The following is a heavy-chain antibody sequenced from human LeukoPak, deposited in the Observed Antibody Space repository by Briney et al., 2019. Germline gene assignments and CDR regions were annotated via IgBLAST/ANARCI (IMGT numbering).Heavy chain of an antibody. Sequence: GGSLRLSCAASGFTFSSYEMNWVRQAPGKGLEWVSYISSSGSTIYYADSVKGRFTISRDNAKNSLYLQMNSLRAEDTAFYYCASTSPRTQFAFDIWGQGTMVTVSS. CDR3: ASTSPRTQFAFDI. CDR1: GFTFSSYE. V-gene: IGHV3-48*03. CDR2: ISSSGSTI. D-gene: IGHD2/OR15-2a*01. J-gene: IGHJ3*02.